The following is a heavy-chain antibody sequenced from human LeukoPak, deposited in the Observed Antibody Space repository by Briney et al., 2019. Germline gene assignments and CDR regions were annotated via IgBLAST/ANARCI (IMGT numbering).Heavy chain of an antibody. Sequence: PGGSLRLSCAASGFTFSKDDFHWVRQAPGKGLEWVAAIGVTGDTYYADSVKGRFTISREDAANSLYLQMRSLGAGDTALYYRTKEFCGSRAACAGGSYYDFWGRGALVTVSS. CDR3: TKEFCGSRAACAGGSYYDF. CDR1: GFTFSKDD. V-gene: IGHV3-13*01. CDR2: IGVTGDT. J-gene: IGHJ2*01. D-gene: IGHD2-15*01.